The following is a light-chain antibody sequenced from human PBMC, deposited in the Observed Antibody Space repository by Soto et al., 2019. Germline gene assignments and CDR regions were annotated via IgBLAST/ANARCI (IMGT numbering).Light chain of an antibody. V-gene: IGLV1-47*01. CDR1: SSNIGSNY. CDR3: AAWDDSLSAWV. CDR2: RNN. J-gene: IGLJ3*02. Sequence: QSVLTQPPSASGTPGQRVIISCSGSSSNIGSNYVYWYQQLPGTAPKLLVYRNNQRPSGLPDRFSGSKSGTSASLAISGLRSEDEADYFCAAWDDSLSAWVFGGGTKLTVL.